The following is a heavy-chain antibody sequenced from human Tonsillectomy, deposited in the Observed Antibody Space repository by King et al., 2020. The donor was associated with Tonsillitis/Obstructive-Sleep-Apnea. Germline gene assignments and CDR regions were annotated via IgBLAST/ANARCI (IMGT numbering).Heavy chain of an antibody. V-gene: IGHV3-7*03. CDR3: ARGSTTVTTRGYFDY. CDR2: IKQDGSEK. CDR1: GFTFRRYW. D-gene: IGHD4-11*01. Sequence: VQLVESGGGLVQPGGSLRLSCAASGFTFRRYWMSWVRQAPGKGLEWVANIKQDGSEKYYVDSLKGRFTISRDNAKNSLYLQMNSLRAEDTAVYYCARGSTTVTTRGYFDYWGQGTLVTVSS. J-gene: IGHJ4*02.